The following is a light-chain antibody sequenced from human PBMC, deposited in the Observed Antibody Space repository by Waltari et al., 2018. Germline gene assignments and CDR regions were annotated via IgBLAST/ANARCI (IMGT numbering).Light chain of an antibody. V-gene: IGKV1-5*01. CDR1: QNIRDW. J-gene: IGKJ1*01. CDR2: GAS. Sequence: DVQMTQSPSTLSASVGDRVTITCRASQNIRDWLAWYQQRPGKAPRHRIYGASTLQTGVPARFSGSGSGTEFTLTINSLQPDDFATYYCQQYNGYFTWTFGQGTKVEIK. CDR3: QQYNGYFTWT.